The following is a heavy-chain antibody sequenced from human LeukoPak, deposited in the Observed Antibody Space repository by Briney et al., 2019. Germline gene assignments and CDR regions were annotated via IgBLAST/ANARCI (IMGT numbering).Heavy chain of an antibody. CDR3: ARPIAAAELFFDH. J-gene: IGHJ4*02. Sequence: ASVKVSCKASGYTFTSYDINWVRQATGQGLEWMGWMNPNSGNTGYVQKFQGRVTMTRNTSISTVYMELRSLRSDDTAVYYCARPIAAAELFFDHWGQGTLVTVSS. V-gene: IGHV1-8*01. CDR2: MNPNSGNT. D-gene: IGHD6-13*01. CDR1: GYTFTSYD.